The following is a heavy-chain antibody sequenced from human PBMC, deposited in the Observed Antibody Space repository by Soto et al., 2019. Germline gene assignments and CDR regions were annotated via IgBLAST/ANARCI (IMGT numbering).Heavy chain of an antibody. CDR2: IYYTGSA. CDR3: ARVRGYCSGGSCRPRGSWFDP. D-gene: IGHD2-15*01. V-gene: IGHV4-59*01. J-gene: IGHJ5*02. CDR1: GGSITSYY. Sequence: SETLSLTCTVSGGSITSYYWSWIRQAPKKGLEFIGYIYYTGSATYNPSLNSRVTMSVDTSKNQFSLKLSSVTAADTAVYYCARVRGYCSGGSCRPRGSWFDPWGQGTLVTVSS.